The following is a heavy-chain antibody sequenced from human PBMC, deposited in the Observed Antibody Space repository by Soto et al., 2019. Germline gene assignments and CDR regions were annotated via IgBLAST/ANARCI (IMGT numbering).Heavy chain of an antibody. J-gene: IGHJ4*01. D-gene: IGHD3-10*01. CDR1: VFSFTSQA. V-gene: IGHV3-23*01. Sequence: CGCMRLSCASCVFSFTSQAMTWVRQAPGKGLEWVAGVSKSGDGTYYTDSVKGRFSISRDNSKNTLHLQMNSLRAEDTAVYYCVKGISYPDYWGQGTLVTVYS. CDR3: VKGISYPDY. CDR2: VSKSGDGT.